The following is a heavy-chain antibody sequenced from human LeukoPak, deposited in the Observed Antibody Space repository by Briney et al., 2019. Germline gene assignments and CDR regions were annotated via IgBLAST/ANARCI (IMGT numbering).Heavy chain of an antibody. CDR1: GFTFSSYS. V-gene: IGHV3-48*04. D-gene: IGHD1-14*01. CDR3: ARYKRDGFYYYGMDV. Sequence: PGGSLRLSCAASGFTFSSYSMNWVRQAPGKGLEWVSYISSSSSTIYYADSVKGRFTISRDNAKNSLYLQMNSLRAEDTAVYYCARYKRDGFYYYGMDVWGQGTTVTVSS. J-gene: IGHJ6*02. CDR2: ISSSSSTI.